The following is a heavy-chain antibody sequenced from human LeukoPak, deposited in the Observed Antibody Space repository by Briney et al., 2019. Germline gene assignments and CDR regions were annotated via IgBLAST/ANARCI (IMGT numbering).Heavy chain of an antibody. V-gene: IGHV5-51*01. CDR3: AIGGYYYDTRPDAFDI. Sequence: GESLKISCKGSGYSFTSYWIGWVGQMPEKGVEWMGIIYPGDSDTRYSPSFQGQVTISADKSISTAYLQWSSLKASDTAMYYCAIGGYYYDTRPDAFDICGQGTMVTVSS. CDR1: GYSFTSYW. J-gene: IGHJ3*02. CDR2: IYPGDSDT. D-gene: IGHD3-22*01.